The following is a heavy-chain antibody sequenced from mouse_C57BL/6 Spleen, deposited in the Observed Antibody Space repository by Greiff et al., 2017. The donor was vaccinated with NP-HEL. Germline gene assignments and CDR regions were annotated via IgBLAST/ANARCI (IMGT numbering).Heavy chain of an antibody. CDR1: GYAFSSYW. CDR3: ARGGTAQAYFDY. Sequence: QVQLKQSGAELVKPGASVKISCKASGYAFSSYWMNWVKQRPGKGLEWIGQIYPGDGDTNYNGKFKGKATLTADKSSSTAYMQLSSLTSEASAVYFCARGGTAQAYFDYWGQGTTLTVSS. J-gene: IGHJ2*01. V-gene: IGHV1-80*01. D-gene: IGHD3-2*02. CDR2: IYPGDGDT.